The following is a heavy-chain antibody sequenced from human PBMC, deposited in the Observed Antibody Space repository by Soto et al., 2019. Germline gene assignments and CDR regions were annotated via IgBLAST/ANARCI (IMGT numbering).Heavy chain of an antibody. V-gene: IGHV4-30-2*01. J-gene: IGHJ4*02. CDR3: ARARGDYLFDY. CDR1: GGSISSGGYS. D-gene: IGHD4-17*01. Sequence: SETLSLTCAVSGGSISSGGYSWSWIRQPPGKGLEWIGYIYHSGSTYYNPSLKSRVTISVDRSKNQFSLKLSSVTAADTAVYYCARARGDYLFDYWGQGTLVTVSS. CDR2: IYHSGST.